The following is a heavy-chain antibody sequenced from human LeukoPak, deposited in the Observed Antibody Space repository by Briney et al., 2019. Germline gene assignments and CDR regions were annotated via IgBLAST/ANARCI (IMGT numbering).Heavy chain of an antibody. CDR1: GFTFSSYG. J-gene: IGHJ4*02. Sequence: PGGSLRLSCAASGFTFSSYGMHWVRQAPGKGLEWVAFIRYDGSNKYYADSVKGRFTISRDNSKNTLYLQMNSLRAEDTAVYYCARDYYDSSGYYPWGYWGQGTLVTVSS. CDR2: IRYDGSNK. V-gene: IGHV3-30*02. CDR3: ARDYYDSSGYYPWGY. D-gene: IGHD3-22*01.